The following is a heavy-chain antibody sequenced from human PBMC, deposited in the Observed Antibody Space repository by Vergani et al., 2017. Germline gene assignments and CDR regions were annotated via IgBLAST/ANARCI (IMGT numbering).Heavy chain of an antibody. CDR1: GFTFSSYG. CDR2: IRYDGSNK. V-gene: IGHV3-30*02. Sequence: QVQLVESGGGVVQPGGSLRLSCAASGFTFSSYGMHWVRQAPGKGLEWGAFIRYDGSNKYYADSVKGRFTISRDNSKNTLYLQMNSLRAEDTAVYYCAKVGGLSYYYYMDVWGKGTTVTVSS. J-gene: IGHJ6*03. CDR3: AKVGGLSYYYYMDV.